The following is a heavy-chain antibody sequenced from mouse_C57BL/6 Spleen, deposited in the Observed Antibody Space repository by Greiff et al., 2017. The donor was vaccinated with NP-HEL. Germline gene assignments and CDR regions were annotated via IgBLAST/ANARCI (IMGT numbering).Heavy chain of an antibody. CDR3: ARRGFYYGSINWYFDV. CDR2: IYPGGGYT. D-gene: IGHD1-1*01. J-gene: IGHJ1*03. V-gene: IGHV1-63*01. Sequence: VQLQQSGAELVRPGTSVKMSCKASGYTFTNYWIGWAKQRPGHGLEWIGDIYPGGGYTNYNEKFKGKATLTADKSSSTAYMQFSSLTSEDSAIYYCARRGFYYGSINWYFDVWGTGTTVTVSS. CDR1: GYTFTNYW.